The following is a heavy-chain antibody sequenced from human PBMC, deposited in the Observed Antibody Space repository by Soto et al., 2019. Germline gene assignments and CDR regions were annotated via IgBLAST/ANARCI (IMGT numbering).Heavy chain of an antibody. CDR1: GYTFTGNY. Sequence: ASVKVSCKASGYTFTGNYLHWVRLAPGQGLEWMALINPTAGGTDYAQKFQGRVAMTWDTSISTAYMELSSIRSDDTAIYYCARGYCSSIGCSQYFDYWGQGTLVTFS. V-gene: IGHV1-2*02. D-gene: IGHD2-2*01. CDR3: ARGYCSSIGCSQYFDY. CDR2: INPTAGGT. J-gene: IGHJ4*02.